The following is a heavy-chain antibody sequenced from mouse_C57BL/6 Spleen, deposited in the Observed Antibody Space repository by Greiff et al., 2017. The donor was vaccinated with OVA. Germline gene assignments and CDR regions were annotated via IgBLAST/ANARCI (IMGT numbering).Heavy chain of an antibody. CDR1: GYTFTSYW. V-gene: IGHV1-52*01. D-gene: IGHD2-3*01. J-gene: IGHJ4*01. CDR2: IDPSDSET. CDR3: ARDGGLLLRTSMDY. Sequence: QVQLQQPGAELVRPGSSVKLSCKASGYTFTSYWMHWVKQRPIQGLEWIGNIDPSDSETHYNQKFKDKATLTVDKSSSTAYMQLSSLTSEDSAVYYCARDGGLLLRTSMDYWGQGTSVTVSS.